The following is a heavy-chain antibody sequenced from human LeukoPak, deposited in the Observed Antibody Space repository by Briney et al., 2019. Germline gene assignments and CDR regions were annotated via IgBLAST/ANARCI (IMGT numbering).Heavy chain of an antibody. Sequence: PGGSLRLSCAASGFTFDDYAMHWVRQAPGKGLEWVSGISWNSGSIGYADSVEGRFTISRDNAKNSLYLQMNSLRAEDTALYYCAKDITGKQWPDSSFDYWGQGTLVTVSS. D-gene: IGHD6-19*01. V-gene: IGHV3-9*01. J-gene: IGHJ4*02. CDR2: ISWNSGSI. CDR3: AKDITGKQWPDSSFDY. CDR1: GFTFDDYA.